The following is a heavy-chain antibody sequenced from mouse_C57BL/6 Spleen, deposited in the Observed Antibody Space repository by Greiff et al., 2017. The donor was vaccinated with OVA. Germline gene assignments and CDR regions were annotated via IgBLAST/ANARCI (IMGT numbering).Heavy chain of an antibody. J-gene: IGHJ1*03. V-gene: IGHV14-2*01. CDR1: GFNIKDYY. CDR2: IDPEDGET. CDR3: ARSITTVVAHWYFDV. Sequence: EVQLQQSGAELVKPGASVKLSCTASGFNIKDYYMHWVKQRTEQGLEWIGRIDPEDGETKYAPKFQGKATITADTPSKTAYLQLSSLTSEDTAVYYCARSITTVVAHWYFDVWGTGTTVTVSS. D-gene: IGHD1-1*01.